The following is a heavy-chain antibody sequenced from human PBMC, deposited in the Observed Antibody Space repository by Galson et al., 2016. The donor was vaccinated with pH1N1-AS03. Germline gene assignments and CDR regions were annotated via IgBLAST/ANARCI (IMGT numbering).Heavy chain of an antibody. CDR1: GYKFTSYG. Sequence: SVKVSCKASGYKFTSYGVSWVRQAPGQGLEWMGWISGYNINAKYAEKFQGRVILTTDKSTSTAYMELRSLTSDDTAVYFCARDGDIVIVPSAIDYYGMDVWGQGTTVTVSS. J-gene: IGHJ6*02. D-gene: IGHD2-2*01. V-gene: IGHV1-18*01. CDR2: ISGYNINA. CDR3: ARDGDIVIVPSAIDYYGMDV.